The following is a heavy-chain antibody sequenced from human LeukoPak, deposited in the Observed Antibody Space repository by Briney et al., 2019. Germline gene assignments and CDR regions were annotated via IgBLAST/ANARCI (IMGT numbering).Heavy chain of an antibody. CDR1: GYEFTTYW. CDR3: ARGGCSSTSCYLDY. CDR2: IYPSDSLT. J-gene: IGHJ4*02. Sequence: GESLKISCKGSGYEFTTYWIAWVRQTPGKGLEWMGIIYPSDSLTRYNPSFEGQVTMSADKSISTAYLQWSSLKASDTAMYYCARGGCSSTSCYLDYWGQGTLVTVSS. V-gene: IGHV5-51*01. D-gene: IGHD2-2*01.